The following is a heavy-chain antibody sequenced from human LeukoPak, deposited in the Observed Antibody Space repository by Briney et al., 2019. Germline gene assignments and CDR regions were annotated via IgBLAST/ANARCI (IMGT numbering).Heavy chain of an antibody. Sequence: PGRSLRLSCAASGFTFSSYAMHWVRQAPGKGLEWVAVIWYDGSKKYYADSVKGRCTISRDNSKNTLYLQMNSLSAEDTAVYYCARGSYGLEYWGQGTLVAVSS. CDR1: GFTFSSYA. CDR2: IWYDGSKK. V-gene: IGHV3-33*01. CDR3: ARGSYGLEY. D-gene: IGHD5-18*01. J-gene: IGHJ4*02.